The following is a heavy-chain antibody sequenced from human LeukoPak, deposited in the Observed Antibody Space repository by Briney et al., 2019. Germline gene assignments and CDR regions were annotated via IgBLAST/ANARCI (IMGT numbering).Heavy chain of an antibody. CDR1: GFXFSDYY. J-gene: IGHJ3*01. CDR2: ISSSSSDT. D-gene: IGHD2-8*01. Sequence: GGSLRLSCAASGFXFSDYYMSWIRQAPGKGLEWVSSISSSSSDTKYADSVKGRFTISRDNAKKSLYLQMNSLRAEDTAVYYCARDDGLDVFDVWGQGTAVTVSS. V-gene: IGHV3-11*05. CDR3: ARDDGLDVFDV.